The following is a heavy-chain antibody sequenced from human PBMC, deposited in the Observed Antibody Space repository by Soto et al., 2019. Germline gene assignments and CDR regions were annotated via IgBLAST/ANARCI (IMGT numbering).Heavy chain of an antibody. CDR3: ARVGQDYDFWSGYYTGRWFDP. Sequence: SETLSLTCTVSGGSISSYYWSWIRQPPGKGLEWIGYIYYSGSTNYNPSLKSRVTISVDTSKNQFSLKLSSVTAADTAVYYCARVGQDYDFWSGYYTGRWFDPWGQGTLVTVSS. CDR1: GGSISSYY. D-gene: IGHD3-3*01. CDR2: IYYSGST. J-gene: IGHJ5*02. V-gene: IGHV4-59*08.